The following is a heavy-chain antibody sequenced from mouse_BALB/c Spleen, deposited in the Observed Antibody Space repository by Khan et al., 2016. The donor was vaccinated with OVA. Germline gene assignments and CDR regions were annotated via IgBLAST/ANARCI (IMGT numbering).Heavy chain of an antibody. CDR1: GFTFSSYG. D-gene: IGHD1-1*01. CDR2: ISGDSSTI. J-gene: IGHJ2*01. Sequence: EVELVESGGGLVQPGGSRKLSCAASGFTFSSYGMHWVRQAPEKGLEWVAYISGDSSTIYYTDTVKGRFTLSRDHPKNTLSLQLTSLISEDTAMYYCATSYYYGYYFDYWGPGTTLTVSS. V-gene: IGHV5-17*02. CDR3: ATSYYYGYYFDY.